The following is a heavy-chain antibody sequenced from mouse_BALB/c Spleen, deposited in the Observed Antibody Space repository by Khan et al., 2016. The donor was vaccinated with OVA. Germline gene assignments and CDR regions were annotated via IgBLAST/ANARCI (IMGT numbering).Heavy chain of an antibody. CDR3: SRRGLRWDFDY. Sequence: QVQLQQSGAELAKPGASVKMSCKASGYTFINYWILWVKQRPGQGLEWIGYINPSTDYTEYNQNFKDKATLTADKSSSTAYMKLSSLTSEDSAVYYCSRRGLRWDFDYWGQGTTLTVSS. J-gene: IGHJ2*01. CDR2: INPSTDYT. D-gene: IGHD1-1*01. CDR1: GYTFINYW. V-gene: IGHV1-7*01.